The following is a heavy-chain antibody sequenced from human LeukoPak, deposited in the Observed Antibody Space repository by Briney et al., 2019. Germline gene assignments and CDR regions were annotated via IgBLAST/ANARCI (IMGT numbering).Heavy chain of an antibody. D-gene: IGHD6-25*01. V-gene: IGHV3-30*02. CDR2: IRYDGSNK. CDR1: GFTFSSYG. J-gene: IGHJ4*02. CDR3: TRDRRPQNDY. Sequence: GGSLRLSCAASGFTFSSYGMHWVRQAPGKGLEWVSFIRYDGSNKHYADSVKGRFTISRDNSKNTLSLQLNSLRTEDTAVYYCTRDRRPQNDYWGQGTLVTVSS.